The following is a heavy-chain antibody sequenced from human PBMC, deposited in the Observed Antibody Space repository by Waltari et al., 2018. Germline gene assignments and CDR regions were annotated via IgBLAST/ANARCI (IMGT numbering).Heavy chain of an antibody. CDR1: GGSVNSADYY. V-gene: IGHV4-30-4*08. Sequence: QVQLQESGPGLVKPSQTLSLTCTVSGGSVNSADYYWSWIRQSPGKGLEWIGYIYYSGSTYYNPSLKSRVSILVDTSKNQFSLNLKSVTAADTAVYYCARDGGNTVHSRFDYWGQGTLVIVSS. D-gene: IGHD3-16*01. CDR2: IYYSGST. CDR3: ARDGGNTVHSRFDY. J-gene: IGHJ4*02.